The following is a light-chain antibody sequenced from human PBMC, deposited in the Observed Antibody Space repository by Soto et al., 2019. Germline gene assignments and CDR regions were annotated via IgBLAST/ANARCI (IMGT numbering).Light chain of an antibody. CDR3: QQRRNWQWT. CDR2: DAS. CDR1: QSVSSY. Sequence: EIVLTQSPATLSLSPGERATLSCRASQSVSSYLAWYQQKPGQAPRLLIYDASNRATGIPARFSGSGSGTDFTLTISSLEPEDFAVYYCQQRRNWQWTFGQGTKVDIK. V-gene: IGKV3-11*01. J-gene: IGKJ1*01.